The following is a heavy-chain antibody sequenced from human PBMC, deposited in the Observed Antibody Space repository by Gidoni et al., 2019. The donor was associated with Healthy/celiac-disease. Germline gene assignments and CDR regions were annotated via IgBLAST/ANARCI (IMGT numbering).Heavy chain of an antibody. CDR3: ARGFEYSSSSDAFDI. CDR1: GYRFTSYW. V-gene: IGHV5-51*01. CDR2: IYPGDSDT. D-gene: IGHD6-6*01. Sequence: VQLVPSGAEVKKPGESLTLSCKGSGYRFTSYWIGWVRQMPGKGLEWMGIIYPGDSDTRYSPSFQGQVTISADKSISTAYLQWSSLKASDTAMYYCARGFEYSSSSDAFDIWGQGTMVTVSS. J-gene: IGHJ3*02.